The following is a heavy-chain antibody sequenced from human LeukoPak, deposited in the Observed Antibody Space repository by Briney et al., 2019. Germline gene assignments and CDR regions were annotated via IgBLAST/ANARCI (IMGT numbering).Heavy chain of an antibody. J-gene: IGHJ4*02. CDR3: ARGSSPVFRYSYPFDY. D-gene: IGHD5-18*01. Sequence: ASVKVSCKASGYTFTSYYMHWVRQAPGQGLEWMGIINPSGGSTSYAQKFQGRVTMTRDTSTSTVYMELSSLRSEDTAVYYCARGSSPVFRYSYPFDYWGQGTLVTVSS. CDR2: INPSGGST. CDR1: GYTFTSYY. V-gene: IGHV1-46*01.